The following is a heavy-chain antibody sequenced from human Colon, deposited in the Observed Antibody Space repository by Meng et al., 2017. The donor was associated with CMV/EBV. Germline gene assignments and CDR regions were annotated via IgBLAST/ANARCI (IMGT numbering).Heavy chain of an antibody. CDR2: IYYSGST. V-gene: IGHV4-59*01. Sequence: GSLRLSCTVPGGSISSYYWSWIRQPPGKGLGWIGYIYYSGSTNYNPSLKSRVTISVDTSKNQFSLKLSSVTAADTAVYYCARENYYGMDVWGQGTTVTVSS. CDR3: ARENYYGMDV. CDR1: GGSISSYY. J-gene: IGHJ6*02.